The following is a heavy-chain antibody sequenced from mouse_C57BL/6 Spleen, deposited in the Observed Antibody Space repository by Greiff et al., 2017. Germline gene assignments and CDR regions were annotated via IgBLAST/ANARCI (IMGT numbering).Heavy chain of an antibody. Sequence: QVQLQQSGAELVKPGASVKLSCKASGYTFTEYTIHWVKQRSGQGLEWIGWFYPGSGSIKYNEKFKDKATLTADKSSSTVYMELSRLTSEEAAVYFCARHEGRLYGNYERGAMGYWGQGTSVTVSS. D-gene: IGHD2-1*01. V-gene: IGHV1-62-2*01. CDR1: GYTFTEYT. CDR3: ARHEGRLYGNYERGAMGY. J-gene: IGHJ4*01. CDR2: FYPGSGSI.